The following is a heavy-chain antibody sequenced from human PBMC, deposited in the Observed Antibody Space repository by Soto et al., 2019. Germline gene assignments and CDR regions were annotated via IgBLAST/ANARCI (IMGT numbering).Heavy chain of an antibody. Sequence: QVQLVESGGDFVKPGGSLRLSCAASGFTFSDYYMSWIRQAPGKGLECISYISGSGSSTYYADSVKGRLTVTRDTAKNSPSLQMNSLTAEDTAVYYCARDDDYGGTNNWFDPWGQGTLVTVSS. CDR1: GFTFSDYY. CDR3: ARDDDYGGTNNWFDP. CDR2: ISGSGSST. D-gene: IGHD4-17*01. V-gene: IGHV3-11*01. J-gene: IGHJ5*02.